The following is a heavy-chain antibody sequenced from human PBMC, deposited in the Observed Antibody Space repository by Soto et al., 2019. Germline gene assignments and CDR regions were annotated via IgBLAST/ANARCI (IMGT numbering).Heavy chain of an antibody. V-gene: IGHV3-30-3*01. CDR3: ARDAQGVVNNYFEY. CDR1: GFTFSSYA. CDR2: ISYDGSNK. J-gene: IGHJ4*02. D-gene: IGHD3-3*01. Sequence: QVQLVESGGGVVQPGRSLRLSCAASGFTFSSYAMHWVRQAPGKGLEWVAVISYDGSNKYYADSVKGRFTISRDNSKNTLYLQMNRLRAEDTAVYYCARDAQGVVNNYFEYWGKGTLVTVSS.